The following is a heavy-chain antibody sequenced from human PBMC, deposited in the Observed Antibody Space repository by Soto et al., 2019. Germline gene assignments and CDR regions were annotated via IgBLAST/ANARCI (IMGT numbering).Heavy chain of an antibody. Sequence: GGSLRLSCAASGFTFSSYGMHRVRQAPGKGLEWVSAISGSGGSTYYADSVKGRFTISRDNSKNTLYLKMKSLRAEDTAVYYCAKDSSPSQLWPHFDYWGQGNLVTVSS. V-gene: IGHV3-23*01. CDR2: ISGSGGST. D-gene: IGHD5-18*01. CDR1: GFTFSSYG. J-gene: IGHJ4*02. CDR3: AKDSSPSQLWPHFDY.